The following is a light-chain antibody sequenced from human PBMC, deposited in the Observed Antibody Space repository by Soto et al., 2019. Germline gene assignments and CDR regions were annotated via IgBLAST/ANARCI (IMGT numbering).Light chain of an antibody. V-gene: IGKV3-15*01. J-gene: IGKJ2*01. CDR1: QSVTSSY. CDR2: GAS. CDR3: QQYYNWPSYT. Sequence: EIVLTQSPGTLSLSPGERATLSCRASQSVTSSYLAWYQQKPGQAPRLLIYGASTRATGIPARFSGSGSETEFTLTINSLQSEDFAVYYCQQYYNWPSYTFGQGTKVDIK.